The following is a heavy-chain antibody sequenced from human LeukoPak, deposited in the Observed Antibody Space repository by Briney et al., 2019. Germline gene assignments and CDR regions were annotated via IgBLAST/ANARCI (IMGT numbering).Heavy chain of an antibody. J-gene: IGHJ4*02. Sequence: GGSLRLSCAASGFTFSSYAMSWVRQAPGKGPEWVSTISGSGGSTYYADSVKGRFTISRDNSKNTLYVQMNSLRAEDTAVYYCASSVYGSSPGYWGQGTLVTVSS. V-gene: IGHV3-23*01. CDR1: GFTFSSYA. CDR2: ISGSGGST. CDR3: ASSVYGSSPGY. D-gene: IGHD3-10*01.